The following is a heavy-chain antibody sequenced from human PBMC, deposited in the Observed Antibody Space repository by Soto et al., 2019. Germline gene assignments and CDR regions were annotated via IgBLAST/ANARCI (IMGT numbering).Heavy chain of an antibody. CDR2: IYYSGST. Sequence: QVQLQESGPGLVKPSETLSLTCTVSGGSISSYYWSWIRQPPGKGLEWIGYIYYSGSTNYNPSLKSRVTISVDTSKNQFSLKLSSVTAADTAVYYCAREVVGATPRGLYGMDVWGQGTTVTVSS. J-gene: IGHJ6*02. V-gene: IGHV4-59*01. D-gene: IGHD1-26*01. CDR3: AREVVGATPRGLYGMDV. CDR1: GGSISSYY.